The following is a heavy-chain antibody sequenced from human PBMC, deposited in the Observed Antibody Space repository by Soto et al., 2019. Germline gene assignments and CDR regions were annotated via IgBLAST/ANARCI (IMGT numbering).Heavy chain of an antibody. CDR1: GGSINSRSYY. V-gene: IGHV4-39*01. D-gene: IGHD2-21*02. J-gene: IGHJ5*02. CDR2: IYYSGST. CDR3: ARQRSSVATQPYFDA. Sequence: SETLSLTCTVSGGSINSRSYYWGWIRQSPGKGLEWIGSIYYSGSTYYNPSLKSRVAMSVDTSKNQFSLKLRSVSAADTAVYYCARQRSSVATQPYFDARGQGSLVTVSA.